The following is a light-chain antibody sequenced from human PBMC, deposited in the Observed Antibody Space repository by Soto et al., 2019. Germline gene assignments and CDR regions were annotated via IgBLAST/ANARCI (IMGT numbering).Light chain of an antibody. CDR3: QYGGA. Sequence: EVLLTQSPATLSLSPGERATLSCRAGQTIGNYLAWYQQKPGQAPRLLMYDASNRATDIPARFSGGGSGTDFTLTISSLEPDDFAVYYCQYGGAFGPGTKV. CDR1: QTIGNY. V-gene: IGKV3-11*01. J-gene: IGKJ3*01. CDR2: DAS.